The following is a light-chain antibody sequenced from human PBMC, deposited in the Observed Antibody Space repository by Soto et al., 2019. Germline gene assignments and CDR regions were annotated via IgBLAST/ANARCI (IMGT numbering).Light chain of an antibody. J-gene: IGKJ5*01. V-gene: IGKV3-11*01. CDR2: DAS. CDR3: QQRSNWPIT. CDR1: QSVSSY. Sequence: EIVLTQSLATLSLSPGEKATLSCRASQSVSSYLAWYQQKPGQAPRLPIYDASNRATGIPARFSGSGSETDFTLTISSLEPEDFAVYYCQQRSNWPITFGQGTRLEIK.